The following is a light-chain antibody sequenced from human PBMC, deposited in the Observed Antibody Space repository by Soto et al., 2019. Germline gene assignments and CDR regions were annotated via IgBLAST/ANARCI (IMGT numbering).Light chain of an antibody. CDR1: QSLSSSK. V-gene: IGKV3-20*01. CDR3: QQYDSSPRT. Sequence: EVVLTQPPGTLSLSPGERATLPCRASQSLSSSKLVWYQQKPGQAPRLLIYGASSRATGIPDRCIGSGSGTDFTLTISRLEPDDFAVYYCQQYDSSPRTFGQGTKLEIK. J-gene: IGKJ2*01. CDR2: GAS.